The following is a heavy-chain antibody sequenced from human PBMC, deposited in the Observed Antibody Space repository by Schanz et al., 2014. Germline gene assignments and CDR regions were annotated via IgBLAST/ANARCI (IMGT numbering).Heavy chain of an antibody. CDR1: GFTFRDYY. Sequence: EQLVESGGGLVKPGGSLRLSCAASGFTFRDYYMSWIRQAPGKGLEWVSSISHSGGSKYYADSVKGRFTISRDNSENTLHLQMNSLRAEDTAVYYCARRASCSRIGCPFDSWGQGTLVTVSS. V-gene: IGHV3-23*04. D-gene: IGHD2-2*01. CDR3: ARRASCSRIGCPFDS. CDR2: ISHSGGSK. J-gene: IGHJ4*02.